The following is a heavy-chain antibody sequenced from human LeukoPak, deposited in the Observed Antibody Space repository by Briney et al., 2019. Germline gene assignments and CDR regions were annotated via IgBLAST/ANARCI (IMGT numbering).Heavy chain of an antibody. Sequence: GGSLRLSCAASGFTFSNAWMSWVRQAPGKGLEWVANIKQDGSEKYYVDSVKGRFTISRGNAKNSLYLQMNSLRAEDTAVYYCARDLAGPLGVPQLNDYWGQGTLVTVSS. J-gene: IGHJ4*02. CDR3: ARDLAGPLGVPQLNDY. D-gene: IGHD2-15*01. CDR2: IKQDGSEK. V-gene: IGHV3-7*01. CDR1: GFTFSNAW.